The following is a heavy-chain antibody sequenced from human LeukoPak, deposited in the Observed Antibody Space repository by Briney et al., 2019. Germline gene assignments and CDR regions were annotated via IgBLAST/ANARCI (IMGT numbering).Heavy chain of an antibody. Sequence: GGSLRLSCAASGFTFSSYWMSWVRQAPGKGLEWVANIKQDGSEKYYVDSVKGRFTISRDNAKNSLYLQMNSLRAEDTAVYYCARSRFGELNYYYYYGMDVWGQGTTVTVSS. J-gene: IGHJ6*02. D-gene: IGHD3-10*01. CDR2: IKQDGSEK. CDR3: ARSRFGELNYYYYYGMDV. V-gene: IGHV3-7*04. CDR1: GFTFSSYW.